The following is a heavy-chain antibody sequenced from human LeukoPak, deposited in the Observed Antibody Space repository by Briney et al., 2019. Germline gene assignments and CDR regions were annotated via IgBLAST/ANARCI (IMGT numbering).Heavy chain of an antibody. CDR3: ARDRAVVPPAYYGMDV. CDR1: GGTFSSYA. Sequence: SVKVSCKASGGTFSSYAISWVRQAPGQGREWMGRIIPILGIANYAQKFQGRVTITADKSTSTAYMELSSLRSEDTAVYYCARDRAVVPPAYYGMDVWGQGTTVTVSS. V-gene: IGHV1-69*04. D-gene: IGHD3-22*01. CDR2: IIPILGIA. J-gene: IGHJ6*02.